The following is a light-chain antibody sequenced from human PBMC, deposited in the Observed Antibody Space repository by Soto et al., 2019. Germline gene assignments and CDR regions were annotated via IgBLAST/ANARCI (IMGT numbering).Light chain of an antibody. V-gene: IGLV1-40*01. J-gene: IGLJ2*01. CDR2: GNS. CDR1: SSNIGTPYD. Sequence: QSVLTQSPSVSGAPGQSVTISCTGSSSNIGTPYDVHWYQQLPGTAPKLLIYGNSNRPSGVPDRFSGSKSGTSASLAITGLQAEDEADYYCQSYESSLSGYVIFGGGTKLTVL. CDR3: QSYESSLSGYVI.